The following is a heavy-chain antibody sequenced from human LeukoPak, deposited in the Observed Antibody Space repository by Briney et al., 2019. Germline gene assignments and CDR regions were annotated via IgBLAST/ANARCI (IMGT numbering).Heavy chain of an antibody. Sequence: SETLSLTCTVSGGSISSYYWSWIRQPPGKGLQWIGYIYYSGSTNYNPSLKSRVTMSVDTSKNQFSLKLSSVTAADTAVYYCARERAVTTYYYFDYWGQGTLVTVSS. V-gene: IGHV4-59*12. J-gene: IGHJ4*02. CDR2: IYYSGST. CDR1: GGSISSYY. D-gene: IGHD4-17*01. CDR3: ARERAVTTYYYFDY.